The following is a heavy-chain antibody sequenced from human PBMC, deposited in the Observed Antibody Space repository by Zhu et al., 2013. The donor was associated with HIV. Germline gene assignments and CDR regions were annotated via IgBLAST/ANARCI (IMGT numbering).Heavy chain of an antibody. CDR2: INPNTGGT. J-gene: IGHJ4*02. CDR3: ARGDYYDSSGYYDY. Sequence: VKKPGASVKVSCKASGYTFSGYYIHWVRQAPGQGLEWMGWINPNTGGTDYAQKFQGRVTMTRDTSISTAYIDLRSLRSDDTAVYYCARGDYYDSSGYYDYWGQGTLVTVSS. CDR1: GYTFSGYY. D-gene: IGHD3-22*01. V-gene: IGHV1-2*02.